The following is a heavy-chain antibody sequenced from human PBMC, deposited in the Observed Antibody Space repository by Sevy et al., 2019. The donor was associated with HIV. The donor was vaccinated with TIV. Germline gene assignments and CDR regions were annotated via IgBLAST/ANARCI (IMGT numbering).Heavy chain of an antibody. CDR3: AKLLIVVADGFDV. Sequence: ASVKVSCKASGYTFTDYYLHWLRQAPGQGLEWMGWINPNTGATNYAQKFKGRVTMTRDTSMSTAFMDLTRLRSDDTAVYYCAKLLIVVADGFDVWGQGTMVTVSS. V-gene: IGHV1-2*02. CDR1: GYTFTDYY. J-gene: IGHJ3*01. D-gene: IGHD3-22*01. CDR2: INPNTGAT.